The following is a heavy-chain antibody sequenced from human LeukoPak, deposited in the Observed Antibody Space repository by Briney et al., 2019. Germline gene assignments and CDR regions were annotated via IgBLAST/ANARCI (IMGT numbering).Heavy chain of an antibody. Sequence: PSETLSLTCAVYGGSFSGYYWSWIRQPPGKGLEWIGEINHSGSTNYNPSLKSRVTISADTSKNQFSLKLSSVTAADTAVYYCARGGKYSSSSFWLDYWGQGTLVTVSS. CDR3: ARGGKYSSSSFWLDY. CDR1: GGSFSGYY. J-gene: IGHJ4*02. CDR2: INHSGST. D-gene: IGHD6-6*01. V-gene: IGHV4-34*01.